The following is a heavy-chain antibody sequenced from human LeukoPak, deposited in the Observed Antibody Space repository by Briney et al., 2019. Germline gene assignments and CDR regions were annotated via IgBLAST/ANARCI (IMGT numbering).Heavy chain of an antibody. Sequence: SETPSLTCAVYGGSFSGYYWSWIRQPPGKGLEWIGEINHSGSTNYNPSLKSRVTISVDTSKNQFSLKLSSVTAADTAVYYCARGPAPAYCSSTSCYRAYYYYYGMDVWGQGTTVTVSS. CDR1: GGSFSGYY. CDR3: ARGPAPAYCSSTSCYRAYYYYYGMDV. D-gene: IGHD2-2*02. J-gene: IGHJ6*02. V-gene: IGHV4-34*01. CDR2: INHSGST.